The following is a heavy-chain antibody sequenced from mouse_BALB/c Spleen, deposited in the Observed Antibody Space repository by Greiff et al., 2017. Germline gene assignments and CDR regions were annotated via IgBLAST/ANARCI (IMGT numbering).Heavy chain of an antibody. J-gene: IGHJ3*01. CDR2: ISSGGSYT. Sequence: EVQLVESGGDLVKPGGSLKLSCAASGFTFSSYGMSWVRQTPDKRLEWVATISSGGSYTYYPDSVKGRFTISRDNAKNTLYLQMSSLKSEDTAMYYCARLEPFAYWGQGTLVTVSA. CDR3: ARLEPFAY. CDR1: GFTFSSYG. V-gene: IGHV5-6*01.